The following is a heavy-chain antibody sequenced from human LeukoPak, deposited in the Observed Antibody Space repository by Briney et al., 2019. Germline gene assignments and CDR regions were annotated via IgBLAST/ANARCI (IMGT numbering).Heavy chain of an antibody. CDR3: ARDNWNYGSSMDV. V-gene: IGHV4-59*01. CDR2: IYYSGST. D-gene: IGHD1-7*01. CDR1: GGSIISYY. J-gene: IGHJ6*02. Sequence: PFETLSLTCTVSGGSIISYYWSWIRQPPVKGLEWIGYIYYSGSTNYNPSLKSRVTISVDTSKNQFSLKLSSVTAADTAVYYCARDNWNYGSSMDVWGQGTTVTVSS.